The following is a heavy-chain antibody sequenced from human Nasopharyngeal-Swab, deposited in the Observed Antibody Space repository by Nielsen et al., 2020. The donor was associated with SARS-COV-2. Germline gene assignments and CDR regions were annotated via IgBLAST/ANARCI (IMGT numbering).Heavy chain of an antibody. CDR3: ARGKYDSSGYYLGDYYFDY. Sequence: GGSLRLSCAASGFTFSSYAMSWVRQATGKGLEWVSAIGTAGDTYYPGSVKGRFTISRENAKNSLYLQMNSLRAGDTAVYYCARGKYDSSGYYLGDYYFDYWGQGTLVTVSS. D-gene: IGHD3-22*01. CDR2: IGTAGDT. CDR1: GFTFSSYA. V-gene: IGHV3-13*01. J-gene: IGHJ4*02.